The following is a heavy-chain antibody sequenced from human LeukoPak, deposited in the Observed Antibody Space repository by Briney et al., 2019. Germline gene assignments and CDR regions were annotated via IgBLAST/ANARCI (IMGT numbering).Heavy chain of an antibody. CDR3: ARSSSGYLYFSFDI. Sequence: SVKVSCKASGGTFSSYAISWVRQAPGQGLEWMGGIIPIFGTANYAQKCQGRVTITTDESTSTAYMELSSLRSEDTAVYYCARSSSGYLYFSFDIWGQGTMVTVSS. CDR2: IIPIFGTA. CDR1: GGTFSSYA. V-gene: IGHV1-69*05. J-gene: IGHJ3*02. D-gene: IGHD3-22*01.